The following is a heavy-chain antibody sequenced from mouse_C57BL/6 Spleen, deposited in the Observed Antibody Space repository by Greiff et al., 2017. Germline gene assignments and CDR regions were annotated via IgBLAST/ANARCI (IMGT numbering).Heavy chain of an antibody. Sequence: QVQLQQSGPELVKPGASVKISCKASGYSFTDYNMNWVKQRPGQGLEWIGNINPSNGGTNYNEKFKSKATLTVDKSSSTAYMQLSSLTSEDSAVYYCARTNYDYDWFAYWGQGTLVTVSA. J-gene: IGHJ3*01. CDR2: INPSNGGT. D-gene: IGHD2-4*01. V-gene: IGHV1-53*01. CDR3: ARTNYDYDWFAY. CDR1: GYSFTDYN.